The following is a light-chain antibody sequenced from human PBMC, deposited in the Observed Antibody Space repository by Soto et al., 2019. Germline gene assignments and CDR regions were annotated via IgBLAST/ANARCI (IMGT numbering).Light chain of an antibody. CDR3: ISYSSSATHVV. Sequence: QSALTQPASVSGSPGLSITISCTGTSTDVGNFNYVSWYQQHPGKAPKLIIYDVSNRPSGVSYRFSASKSGSTASLTISGLHAEDEANYYCISYSSSATHVVFGGGTKVTVL. J-gene: IGLJ2*01. CDR2: DVS. CDR1: STDVGNFNY. V-gene: IGLV2-14*01.